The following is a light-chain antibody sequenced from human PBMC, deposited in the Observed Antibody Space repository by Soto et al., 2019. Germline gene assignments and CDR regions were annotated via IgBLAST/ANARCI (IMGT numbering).Light chain of an antibody. V-gene: IGKV3-11*01. Sequence: ELVLTQSPDTLSLSPGERATLSCRASQSVSSYLAWYQQKPGQAPRLLIYDASNRATGIPARFSGSGSGTDFTLTISSLAPEDFAVYYCQQRSNWYTFGQGTKVQIK. J-gene: IGKJ2*01. CDR2: DAS. CDR1: QSVSSY. CDR3: QQRSNWYT.